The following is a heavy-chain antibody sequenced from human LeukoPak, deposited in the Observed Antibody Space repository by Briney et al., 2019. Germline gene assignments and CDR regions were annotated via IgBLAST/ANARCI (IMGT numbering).Heavy chain of an antibody. V-gene: IGHV3-23*01. J-gene: IGHJ4*02. Sequence: GGSLRLSCAASGFTFSSYAMSWVRQAPGKGLEWVSAISGSGGSTYYADSVKGRFTISRDNSKNTLYLQTNSLRAEDTAVYYCAKRGWLQSAEFDYWGQGTLVTVSS. CDR1: GFTFSSYA. CDR2: ISGSGGST. CDR3: AKRGWLQSAEFDY. D-gene: IGHD5-24*01.